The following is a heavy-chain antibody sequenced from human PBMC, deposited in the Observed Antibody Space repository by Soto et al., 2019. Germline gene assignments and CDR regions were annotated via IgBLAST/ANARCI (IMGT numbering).Heavy chain of an antibody. CDR1: GGTFSSYA. CDR3: ARAYCGGDCYGYFDY. Sequence: GASVKVSCKASGGTFSSYAISWVRQAPGQGLEWMGGIIPIFGTANYAQKFQGRVTITADKSTSTAYVELSSLRSEDTAVYYCARAYCGGDCYGYFDYWGQGTLVTVSS. J-gene: IGHJ4*02. V-gene: IGHV1-69*06. CDR2: IIPIFGTA. D-gene: IGHD2-21*02.